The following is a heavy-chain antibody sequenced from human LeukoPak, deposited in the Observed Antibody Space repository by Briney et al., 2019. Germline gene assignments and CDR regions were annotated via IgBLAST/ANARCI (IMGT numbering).Heavy chain of an antibody. V-gene: IGHV1-8*03. D-gene: IGHD2-15*01. Sequence: ASVKVPCKASGYTFTRYDINWVRQATGQGLEWMGWVNPKSGYTGYAQKFQGRVTITRDTSINTAYMELSSLTSEDTAVYYCARVDGSPDSWGQGTLVTVSS. J-gene: IGHJ4*02. CDR2: VNPKSGYT. CDR3: ARVDGSPDS. CDR1: GYTFTRYD.